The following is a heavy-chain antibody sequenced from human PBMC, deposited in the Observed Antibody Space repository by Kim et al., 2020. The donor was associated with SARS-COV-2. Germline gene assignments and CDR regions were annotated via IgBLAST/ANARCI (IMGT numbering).Heavy chain of an antibody. CDR3: AGNPGSYGDYAADFDY. V-gene: IGHV3-53*01. CDR1: GFTVSSNY. D-gene: IGHD4-17*01. Sequence: GGSLRLSCAASGFTVSSNYMSWVRQAPGKGLEWVSVIYSGGSTYYADSVKGRFTISRDNSKNTLYLQMNSLRAEDTAVYYCAGNPGSYGDYAADFDYWCQGTLVTVSS. J-gene: IGHJ4*02. CDR2: IYSGGST.